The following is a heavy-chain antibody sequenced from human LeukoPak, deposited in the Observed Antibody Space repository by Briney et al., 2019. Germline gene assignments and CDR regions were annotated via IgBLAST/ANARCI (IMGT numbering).Heavy chain of an antibody. Sequence: GGSLRLSCAASGFTFSSYAMSWVRQAPGKGLEWVSAISGSGGSTYYADSVKGRFTISRDNSKNTLYLQMNSLRAEDTAVYYCAKDSVTIFGVSPPMGIWGQGTMVTVSS. CDR2: ISGSGGST. D-gene: IGHD3-3*01. J-gene: IGHJ3*02. CDR1: GFTFSSYA. CDR3: AKDSVTIFGVSPPMGI. V-gene: IGHV3-23*01.